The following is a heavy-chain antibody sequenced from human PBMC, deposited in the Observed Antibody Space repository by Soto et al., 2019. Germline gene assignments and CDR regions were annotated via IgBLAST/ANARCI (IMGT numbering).Heavy chain of an antibody. CDR2: IYPGDSDT. Sequence: GESLKISCKGSGYTFTNNWVGWVRQMPGKGLEWMGIIYPGDSDTRYSPSFQGQVTISVDKSIATAYPQWSSLKASDTAIFYCARATYTSGGSPSFAMDVWGQGTTVTVSS. J-gene: IGHJ6*02. D-gene: IGHD3-10*01. V-gene: IGHV5-51*01. CDR3: ARATYTSGGSPSFAMDV. CDR1: GYTFTNNW.